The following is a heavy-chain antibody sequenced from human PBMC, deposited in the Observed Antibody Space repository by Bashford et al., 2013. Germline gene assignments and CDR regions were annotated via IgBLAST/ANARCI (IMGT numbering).Heavy chain of an antibody. CDR1: GYTFTGYY. Sequence: VASVKVSCKASGYTFTGYYMHWVRQARGQRLEWIGWIVVGSGDTNYAQKFQERVTITRDISTSTAYMELSGLTSDDTAVYYCAADRRAADGRVVYYYYYGVDVWGQGTTVTVSS. J-gene: IGHJ6*02. V-gene: IGHV1-58*02. D-gene: IGHD6-13*01. CDR2: IVVGSGDT. CDR3: AADRRAADGRVVYYYYYGVDV.